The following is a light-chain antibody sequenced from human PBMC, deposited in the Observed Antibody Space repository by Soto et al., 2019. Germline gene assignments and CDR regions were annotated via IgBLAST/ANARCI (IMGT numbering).Light chain of an antibody. J-gene: IGLJ3*02. CDR2: EVS. V-gene: IGLV2-8*01. CDR1: SSDVGSYKF. Sequence: QSALTQPPSASGSPGQSVTISCTGTSSDVGSYKFVSWYQQHPGKAPKLMMYEVSKRPSGVPDRFSGSKSGNTASLTISGLLVEDEAAYICGSFTTNRIWVFGGGTKLTVL. CDR3: GSFTTNRIWV.